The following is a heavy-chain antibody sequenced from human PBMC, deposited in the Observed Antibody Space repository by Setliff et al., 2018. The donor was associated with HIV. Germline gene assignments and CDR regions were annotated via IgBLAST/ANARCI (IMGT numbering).Heavy chain of an antibody. V-gene: IGHV4-59*08. J-gene: IGHJ3*02. CDR1: GGSISTYY. CDR2: VSYSGSS. D-gene: IGHD3-22*01. Sequence: SETLSLTCNVSGGSISTYYWSWIRQPPGKGLEWLGYVSYSGSSNFNPSLESRLAMSVDMSKNHFSLKLRSVTAADTAVYYCARHGHFYDSSSSDAFDIWGHGTMVTVSS. CDR3: ARHGHFYDSSSSDAFDI.